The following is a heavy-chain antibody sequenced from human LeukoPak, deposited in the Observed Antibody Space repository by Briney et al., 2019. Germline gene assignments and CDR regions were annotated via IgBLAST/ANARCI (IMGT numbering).Heavy chain of an antibody. J-gene: IGHJ4*02. D-gene: IGHD3-22*01. CDR1: GGSISSYY. CDR3: ARAGYYYDSSAYAIDY. V-gene: IGHV4-4*07. CDR2: IYISGRT. Sequence: SETLSLTCMVSGGSISSYYWSWIRQPAGRGLEWIGRIYISGRTNYNPSLKSRVTMSVDTSKNQFSLKLRSVTAADTAVYYCARAGYYYDSSAYAIDYWGQGTLVTVSS.